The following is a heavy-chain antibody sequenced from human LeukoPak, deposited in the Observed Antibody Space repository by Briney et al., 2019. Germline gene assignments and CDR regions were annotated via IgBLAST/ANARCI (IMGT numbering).Heavy chain of an antibody. V-gene: IGHV3-48*04. CDR3: ARAYDSSGYYYPKFDC. CDR2: ISISSSTI. D-gene: IGHD3-22*01. Sequence: GSLRLSCAASGFTFSSFGMNWVRQAPGKGLEWISYISISSSTIYYADSVKGRFTISRDNAKNSLYLQMNSLRAEDTAVYYCARAYDSSGYYYPKFDCWGQGTLVTVSS. CDR1: GFTFSSFG. J-gene: IGHJ4*02.